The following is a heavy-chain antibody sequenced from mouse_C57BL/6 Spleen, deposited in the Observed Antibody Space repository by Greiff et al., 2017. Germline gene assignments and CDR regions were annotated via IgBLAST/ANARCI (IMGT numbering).Heavy chain of an antibody. CDR3: AREALRGYYAMDY. J-gene: IGHJ4*01. Sequence: VQLQESDAELVKPGASVKISCKVSGYTFTDHTIHWMKQRPEQGLEWIGYIYPRDGSTKYNEKFKGKATLTADKSSSTAYMQLNSLTYEDSAVXFCAREALRGYYAMDYWGQGTSVTVSS. CDR2: IYPRDGST. V-gene: IGHV1-78*01. D-gene: IGHD3-3*01. CDR1: GYTFTDHT.